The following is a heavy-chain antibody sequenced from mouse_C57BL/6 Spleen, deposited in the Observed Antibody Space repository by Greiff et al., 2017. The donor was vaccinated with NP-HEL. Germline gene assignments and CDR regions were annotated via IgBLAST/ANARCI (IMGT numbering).Heavy chain of an antibody. J-gene: IGHJ4*01. V-gene: IGHV7-1*01. CDR3: ARDGFYAMDY. Sequence: EVKLVESGGGLVQSGRSLRLSCATSGFTFSDFYMEWVRQAPGKGLEWIAASRNKANGYTTEYSASVKGRFIVSRDTSQSILYLQMNALRAEDTAIYYCARDGFYAMDYCGQGTSVTVSS. CDR1: GFTFSDFY. CDR2: SRNKANGYTT.